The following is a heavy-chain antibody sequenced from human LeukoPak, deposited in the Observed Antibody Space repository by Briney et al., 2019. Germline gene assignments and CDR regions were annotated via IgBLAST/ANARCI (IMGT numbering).Heavy chain of an antibody. V-gene: IGHV3-23*01. CDR2: INDGGGIT. D-gene: IGHD2-8*01. J-gene: IGHJ4*02. CDR3: ALYCPDTVCEGRYFDY. Sequence: PGGSLRLSCVASGFTFRGYAMSWVRQAPGKGLEGVASINDGGGITYYTESVKGLFTISRENSKNTLYLKMNSLRAEDTAVYYCALYCPDTVCEGRYFDYWGQGTLVPVSS. CDR1: GFTFRGYA.